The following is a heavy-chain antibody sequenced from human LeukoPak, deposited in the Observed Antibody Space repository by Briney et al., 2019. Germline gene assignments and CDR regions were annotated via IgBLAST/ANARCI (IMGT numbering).Heavy chain of an antibody. CDR2: IWYDGSNQ. D-gene: IGHD3-10*01. V-gene: IGHV3-33*01. CDR3: ARGGHLFGRYMDI. Sequence: GGSLRLSCAASGFTFSNYGMYWVRQAPGKGLDWVALIWYDGSNQYHADSVKGRFTISRDNSKNTLYLQMNSLRADDTAVYFCARGGHLFGRYMDIWGKGTTVTVSS. CDR1: GFTFSNYG. J-gene: IGHJ6*03.